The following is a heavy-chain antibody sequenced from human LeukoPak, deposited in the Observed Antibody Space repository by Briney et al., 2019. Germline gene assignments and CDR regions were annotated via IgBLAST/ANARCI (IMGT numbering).Heavy chain of an antibody. CDR1: GYTFTSYG. J-gene: IGHJ5*02. CDR2: ISAYNGNT. Sequence: ASVKVSCKASGYTFTSYGISWVRQAPGQGLEWMGWISAYNGNTNYAQKLQGRVTMTTDTSTSTAYMELRSLRSDDTAVYYCAREDIDSSGYFLNWFDPWGQGTLVIVSS. D-gene: IGHD3-22*01. V-gene: IGHV1-18*01. CDR3: AREDIDSSGYFLNWFDP.